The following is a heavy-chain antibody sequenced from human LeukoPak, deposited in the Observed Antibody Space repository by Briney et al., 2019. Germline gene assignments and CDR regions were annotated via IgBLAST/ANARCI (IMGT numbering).Heavy chain of an antibody. J-gene: IGHJ5*02. D-gene: IGHD2-2*01. Sequence: GGSLRLSCAASGFSLSSYGMHWVRQAPGKGLEWVAVLWFDESNQYYADSVRGRFIISRDNSKNTLYLHMNSLRAEDTAVYYCAREGLPAATLNWFDPWGQGTLVTVSS. CDR3: AREGLPAATLNWFDP. CDR2: LWFDESNQ. V-gene: IGHV3-33*01. CDR1: GFSLSSYG.